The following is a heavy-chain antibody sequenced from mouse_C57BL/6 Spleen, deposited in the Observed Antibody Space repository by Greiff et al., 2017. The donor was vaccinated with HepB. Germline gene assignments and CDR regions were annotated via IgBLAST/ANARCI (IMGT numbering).Heavy chain of an antibody. Sequence: QVQLQQSGPELVKPGASVKISCKASGYAFSSSWMNWVKQRPGKGLEWIGRIYPGDGDTNYNGKFKGKATLTADKSSSTAYIQLSSLTSEDSAVYYCARDGYYDYWGQGTTLTVSS. V-gene: IGHV1-82*01. CDR1: GYAFSSSW. CDR3: ARDGYYDY. J-gene: IGHJ2*01. D-gene: IGHD2-3*01. CDR2: IYPGDGDT.